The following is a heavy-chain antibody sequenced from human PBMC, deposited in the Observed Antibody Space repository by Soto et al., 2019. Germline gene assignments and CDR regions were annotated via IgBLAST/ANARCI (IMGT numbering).Heavy chain of an antibody. Sequence: QITLKESGPTLVKPTQTLTLTCTFSGFSLSTSGVGVVWVRQPPGKALEWLALIHWNDAKHYNSSLKSRLTISKDTSKNTVVLTMTNMDPVDTATYYCAHREGIMVPGFEPWGPGTLVAVSS. J-gene: IGHJ5*02. CDR3: AHREGIMVPGFEP. CDR1: GFSLSTSGVG. D-gene: IGHD2-8*01. V-gene: IGHV2-5*01. CDR2: IHWNDAK.